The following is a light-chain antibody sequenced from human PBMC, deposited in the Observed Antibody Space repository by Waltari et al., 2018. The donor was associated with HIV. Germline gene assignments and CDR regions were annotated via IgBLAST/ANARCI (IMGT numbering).Light chain of an antibody. CDR1: SSTIGKTS. CDR2: DNN. Sequence: QSVLTQPPSVSAAPGQKVTISCSGSSSTIGKTSVSWYQHLPGTAPKLLIYDNNKRPSGIPDRFSGSKSGTSATLGITGLQTGDEADYYCGTWDSSLSGGVFGTGTKVTVL. J-gene: IGLJ1*01. CDR3: GTWDSSLSGGV. V-gene: IGLV1-51*01.